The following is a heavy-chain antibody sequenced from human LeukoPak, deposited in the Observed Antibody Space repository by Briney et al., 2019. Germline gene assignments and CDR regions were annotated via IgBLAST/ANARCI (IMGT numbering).Heavy chain of an antibody. Sequence: GGSLRLSCTASGFIFSSYWMTWVRQAPGKGLEWVANIRQDGSEKNFVDSVKGRFTISRGNAKNSLYLQMNTLTAEDTAVYYCARDPIDYWGQGTLVTVTS. J-gene: IGHJ4*02. CDR1: GFIFSSYW. V-gene: IGHV3-7*01. CDR2: IRQDGSEK. CDR3: ARDPIDY.